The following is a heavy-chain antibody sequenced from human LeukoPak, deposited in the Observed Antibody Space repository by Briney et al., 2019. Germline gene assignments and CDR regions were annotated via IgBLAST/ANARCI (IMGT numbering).Heavy chain of an antibody. Sequence: ASVKVSCTASGGTFSSYAISWVRQAPGQGLEWMGRIIPILGIANYAQKFQGRVTITADKSTSTAYMELSSLRSEDTAVYYCARDGGADAFDIWGQGAMVTVSS. CDR1: GGTFSSYA. CDR2: IIPILGIA. D-gene: IGHD2-15*01. J-gene: IGHJ3*02. CDR3: ARDGGADAFDI. V-gene: IGHV1-69*04.